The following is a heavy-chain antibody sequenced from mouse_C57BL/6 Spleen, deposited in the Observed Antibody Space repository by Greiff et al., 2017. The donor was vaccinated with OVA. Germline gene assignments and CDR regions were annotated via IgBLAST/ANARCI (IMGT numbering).Heavy chain of an antibody. CDR2: IDPETGGT. J-gene: IGHJ1*03. D-gene: IGHD4-1*01. CDR3: TRELLTGTCWYFDV. V-gene: IGHV1-15*01. Sequence: VQLKESGAELVRPGASVTLSCKASGYTFTDYEMHWVKQTPVHGLEWIGAIDPETGGTAYNQKFKGKAILTADKSSSTAYMELRSLTSEDSAVYYCTRELLTGTCWYFDVWGTGTTVTVSS. CDR1: GYTFTDYE.